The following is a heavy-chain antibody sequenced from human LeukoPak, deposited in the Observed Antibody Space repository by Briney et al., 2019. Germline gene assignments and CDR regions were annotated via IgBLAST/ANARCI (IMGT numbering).Heavy chain of an antibody. J-gene: IGHJ5*02. Sequence: PSETLSLTCTVSGYSISSGYYWGWIRQPPGKGLEWIGSIYHSGSTYYNPSLKSRVTISVDTSKNQFSLKLSSVTAADTAVYYCARHSSYYDYVWGSYRYSTSDWFDPWGQGTLVTVSS. CDR1: GYSISSGYY. V-gene: IGHV4-38-2*02. CDR3: ARHSSYYDYVWGSYRYSTSDWFDP. D-gene: IGHD3-16*02. CDR2: IYHSGST.